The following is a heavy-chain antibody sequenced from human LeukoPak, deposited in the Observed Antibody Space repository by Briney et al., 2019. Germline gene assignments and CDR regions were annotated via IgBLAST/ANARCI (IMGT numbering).Heavy chain of an antibody. Sequence: PGGSLRLSCAASGFTFNYYSMNWVRQAPGKGLEWVSSISSSGSYIYYADSVKGRFTISRDNAKNSLYLQMNSLRAEDTAVYYCTRDWGNWDFDYWGQGTLVTVSS. J-gene: IGHJ4*02. CDR2: ISSSGSYI. V-gene: IGHV3-21*01. CDR3: TRDWGNWDFDY. D-gene: IGHD3-16*01. CDR1: GFTFNYYS.